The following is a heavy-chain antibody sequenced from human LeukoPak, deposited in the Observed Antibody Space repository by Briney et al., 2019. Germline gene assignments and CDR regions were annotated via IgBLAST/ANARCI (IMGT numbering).Heavy chain of an antibody. CDR3: ARPHSAMGTLR. J-gene: IGHJ4*02. V-gene: IGHV4-39*01. Sequence: KTSETLSLTCTVSGGSISSSSYYWGWIRQPPGKGLEWIGSIYYSGSTYYNPSLKSRVTISVDTSKNQFSLKLSSVTAADTAVYYCARPHSAMGTLRWGQGTLVTVSS. CDR2: IYYSGST. CDR1: GGSISSSSYY. D-gene: IGHD7-27*01.